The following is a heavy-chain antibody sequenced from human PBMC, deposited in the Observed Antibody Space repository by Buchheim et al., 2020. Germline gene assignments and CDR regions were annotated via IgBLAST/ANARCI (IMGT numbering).Heavy chain of an antibody. CDR3: ARGSWGAVAGTAFDY. Sequence: QVQLQESGPGLVKPSQTLSLTCTVSGGSISSGSYYWSWIRQPAGKGLEWIGRIYTSGSTNYNPSLKSRVTISVDTSHNQFSLKLSSVTAADTAVYYCARGSWGAVAGTAFDYWGQGTL. CDR2: IYTSGST. V-gene: IGHV4-61*02. J-gene: IGHJ4*02. D-gene: IGHD6-19*01. CDR1: GGSISSGSYY.